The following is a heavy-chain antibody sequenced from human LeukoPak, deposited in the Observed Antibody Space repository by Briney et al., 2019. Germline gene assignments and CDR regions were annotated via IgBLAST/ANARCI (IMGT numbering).Heavy chain of an antibody. CDR3: ARGVSPKGMGGRRFDY. J-gene: IGHJ4*02. V-gene: IGHV4-34*01. CDR2: IHHSGRT. D-gene: IGHD1-26*01. Sequence: SETLSLTCAVYGGSFGGYYWSWIRQPPGKGLEWIGEIHHSGRTNYNPSLKSRVTISVDTSKNQFSLKLSSVTAADTAVYYCARGVSPKGMGGRRFDYWGQGTLVTVSS. CDR1: GGSFGGYY.